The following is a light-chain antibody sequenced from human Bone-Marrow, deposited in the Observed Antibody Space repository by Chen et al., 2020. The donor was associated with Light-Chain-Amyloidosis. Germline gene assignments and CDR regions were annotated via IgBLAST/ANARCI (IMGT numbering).Light chain of an antibody. Sequence: NFRLSQPHSVSESPGKTVIISCTRSSGSIATNYVQWYQQRPGRSPTTVNYADDQSPSGVPARFSGSIDRSSNSASLTISGLKTEDEADYYCQSYQGSSQGVFGGGTKLTVL. CDR2: ADD. J-gene: IGLJ3*02. V-gene: IGLV6-57*01. CDR3: QSYQGSSQGV. CDR1: SGSIATNY.